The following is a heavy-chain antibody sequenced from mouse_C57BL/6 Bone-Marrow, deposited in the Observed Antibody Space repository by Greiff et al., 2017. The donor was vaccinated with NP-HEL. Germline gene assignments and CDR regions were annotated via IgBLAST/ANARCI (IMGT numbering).Heavy chain of an antibody. D-gene: IGHD1-1*01. CDR1: GYTFTSYW. V-gene: IGHV1-64*01. CDR3: ARYFITTVVADY. CDR2: IHPNSGST. Sequence: QVQLQQPGAELVKPGASVKLSCKASGYTFTSYWMHWVKQRPGQGLEWIGMIHPNSGSTNYNEKFKSKATLTVDKSSSTAYMQLSSLTSEDSAVYYCARYFITTVVADYWGQGTTLTVSS. J-gene: IGHJ2*01.